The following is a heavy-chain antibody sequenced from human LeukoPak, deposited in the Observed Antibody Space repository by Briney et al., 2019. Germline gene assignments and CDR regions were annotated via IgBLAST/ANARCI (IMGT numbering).Heavy chain of an antibody. CDR1: GYSISSGYY. CDR2: VHRSGTA. D-gene: IGHD5-24*01. J-gene: IGHJ5*01. CDR3: AREGDGYNFGS. V-gene: IGHV4-38-2*02. Sequence: PSETLSLTCGVSGYSISSGYYWGWLRQPPGRGLEWIGCVHRSGTAYYNPSLESRVPISVDTSKNHFFLKLTSMTATDTAVYFCAREGDGYNFGSWGQGTLVTVSS.